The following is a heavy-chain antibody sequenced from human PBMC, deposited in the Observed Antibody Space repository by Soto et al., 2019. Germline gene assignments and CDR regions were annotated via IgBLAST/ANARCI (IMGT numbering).Heavy chain of an antibody. CDR1: GGSVSSGSYY. D-gene: IGHD2-2*02. CDR2: IYYSGST. V-gene: IGHV4-61*01. J-gene: IGHJ5*02. Sequence: SETLSLTCTVSGGSVSSGSYYWSWIRQPPGKGLEWIGYIYYSGSTNYNPSLKSRVTISVDTSKNQFSLKLSSVTAADTAVYYCARDRIPFNWFEPWGQGTLVTVS. CDR3: ARDRIPFNWFEP.